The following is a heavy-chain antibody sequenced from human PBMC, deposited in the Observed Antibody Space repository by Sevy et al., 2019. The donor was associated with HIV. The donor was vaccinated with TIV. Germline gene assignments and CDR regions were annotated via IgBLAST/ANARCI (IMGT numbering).Heavy chain of an antibody. D-gene: IGHD3-3*01. CDR1: GFTFSSYA. V-gene: IGHV3-23*01. Sequence: GGSLRLSCTASGFTFSSYAMSWVRQAPGKGLEWVSAISGSGGSTYYADSVKGWFTISRDNSKNTLYLQMNSLRAEDTAVYYCAKEDHDFWSGYYRRGPRGNFDYWGQGTLVTASS. J-gene: IGHJ4*02. CDR2: ISGSGGST. CDR3: AKEDHDFWSGYYRRGPRGNFDY.